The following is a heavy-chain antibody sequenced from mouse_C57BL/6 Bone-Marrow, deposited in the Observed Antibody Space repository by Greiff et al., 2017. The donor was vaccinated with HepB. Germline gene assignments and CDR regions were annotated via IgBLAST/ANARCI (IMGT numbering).Heavy chain of an antibody. CDR1: GFSFNTYA. CDR3: VRDVAY. CDR2: ISSKSNNYAT. Sequence: EVKLVESGGGLVQPKGSLKLSCAASGFSFNTYAMNWVRQAPGKGLEWVDRISSKSNNYATYYAVSVKDRFTISRDDSESMLYLHMNNLKTEDTAMYYCVRDVAYWGQGTLVTVSA. V-gene: IGHV10-1*01. J-gene: IGHJ3*01.